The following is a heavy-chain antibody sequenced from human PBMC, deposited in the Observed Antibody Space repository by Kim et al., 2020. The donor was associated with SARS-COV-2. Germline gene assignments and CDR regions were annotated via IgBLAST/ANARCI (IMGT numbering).Heavy chain of an antibody. Sequence: SVKVSCKASGGTFSSYAISWVRQAPGQGLEWMGGIIPIFGTANYAQKFQGRVTITADESTSTAYMELSSLRSEDTAVYYCARDPGVGLTTVTSTNYYYYGMDVWGQGTTVTVSS. J-gene: IGHJ6*02. CDR3: ARDPGVGLTTVTSTNYYYYGMDV. D-gene: IGHD4-17*01. CDR2: IIPIFGTA. V-gene: IGHV1-69*13. CDR1: GGTFSSYA.